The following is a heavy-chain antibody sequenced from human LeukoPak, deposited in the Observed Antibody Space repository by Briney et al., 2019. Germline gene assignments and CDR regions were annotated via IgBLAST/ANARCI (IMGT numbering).Heavy chain of an antibody. J-gene: IGHJ4*02. CDR1: GYSFTSQW. D-gene: IGHD2-15*01. CDR2: IYPGDSDS. CDR3: ARRRPGYCSGGSCYGYYFDY. Sequence: GESLKSSSKGSGYSFTSQWSGWVRQMPGKGLEWMGIIYPGDSDSRNSPSFQGQVTISADKSISTAYLQWSSLEASDTAMYYCARRRPGYCSGGSCYGYYFDYWGQGTLVTVSS. V-gene: IGHV5-51*01.